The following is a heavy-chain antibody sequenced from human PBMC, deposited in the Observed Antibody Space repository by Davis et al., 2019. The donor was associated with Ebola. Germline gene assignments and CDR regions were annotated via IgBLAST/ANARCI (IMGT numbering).Heavy chain of an antibody. CDR1: GGTFSSYT. CDR2: IIPILGIA. D-gene: IGHD2-15*01. Sequence: SVKVSCKASGGTFSSYTISWVRQAPGQGLEWMGRIIPILGIANYAQKFQGRVTITADKSTSTAYMELSSLRSEDTAVYYCARGGILGYCSGGSCYSDNIWGQGTMVTVSS. CDR3: ARGGILGYCSGGSCYSDNI. J-gene: IGHJ3*02. V-gene: IGHV1-69*02.